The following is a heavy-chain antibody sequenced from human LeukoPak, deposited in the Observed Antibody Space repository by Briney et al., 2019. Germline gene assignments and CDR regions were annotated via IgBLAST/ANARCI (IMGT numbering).Heavy chain of an antibody. D-gene: IGHD3-22*01. CDR2: IIPIFGTA. J-gene: IGHJ6*02. V-gene: IGHV1-69*13. CDR1: GGTFSSYA. Sequence: SVKVSCKASGGTFSSYAISWVRQAPGQGLEWMGGIIPIFGTANYAQKFQGRVTITADESTSTAYMGLSSLRSEDTAVYYCARPHLYYDSRYGMDVWGQGTTVTVSS. CDR3: ARPHLYYDSRYGMDV.